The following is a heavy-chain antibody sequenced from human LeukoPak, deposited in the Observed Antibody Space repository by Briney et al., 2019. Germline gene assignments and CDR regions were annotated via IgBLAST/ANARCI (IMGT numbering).Heavy chain of an antibody. Sequence: PGGSLRLSCAASGFTFSSYWMSWVRQAPGKGLEWVANIKQDGSEKYYVDSVKGRFTISRDNAKNSLYLQMNSLRAEDTAVYYCARDFLWYYDFWSGYYPDYWGQGNLVTVSS. D-gene: IGHD3-3*01. J-gene: IGHJ4*02. CDR3: ARDFLWYYDFWSGYYPDY. CDR2: IKQDGSEK. CDR1: GFTFSSYW. V-gene: IGHV3-7*01.